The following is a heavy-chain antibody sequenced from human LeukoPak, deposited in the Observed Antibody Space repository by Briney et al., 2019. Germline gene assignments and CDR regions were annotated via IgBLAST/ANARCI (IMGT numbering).Heavy chain of an antibody. V-gene: IGHV3-48*03. Sequence: GGSLRLSCAASGFTFSSYEMNWVRQAPGKGLEWVSYISRSGSTIYYADSVKGRFTISRDNAKNSLYLQMNSLRAEDTAVYYCARDQGLYGSGSYYNNWFDPWGQGTLVTVSS. D-gene: IGHD3-10*01. CDR3: ARDQGLYGSGSYYNNWFDP. J-gene: IGHJ5*02. CDR1: GFTFSSYE. CDR2: ISRSGSTI.